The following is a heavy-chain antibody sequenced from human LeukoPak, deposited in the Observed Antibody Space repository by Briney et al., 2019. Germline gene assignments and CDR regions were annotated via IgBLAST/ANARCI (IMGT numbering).Heavy chain of an antibody. J-gene: IGHJ4*02. Sequence: QPGGSLRLSCAASGFSVRTNYVGWVRQAPGKGLEWVAFIRYDGSNKYYADSVKGRFTISRDNSKNTLYLQMNSLRAEDTAVYYCAKVRPDYGGLTGYFDYWGQGTLVTVSS. D-gene: IGHD4-23*01. V-gene: IGHV3-30*02. CDR2: IRYDGSNK. CDR3: AKVRPDYGGLTGYFDY. CDR1: GFSVRTNY.